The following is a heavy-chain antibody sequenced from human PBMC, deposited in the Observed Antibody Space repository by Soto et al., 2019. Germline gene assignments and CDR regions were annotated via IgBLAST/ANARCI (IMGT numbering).Heavy chain of an antibody. D-gene: IGHD3-10*01. CDR3: ARDPMVRGAPLGFDY. V-gene: IGHV3-21*01. Sequence: EVQLVESGGGLVKPGGSLRLSCAASGFTFSSYSMNWVRQAPGKGPEWVSSISSSSSYIYYADSVKGRFTISRDNAKNSLYLQMNSLRAEDTAVYYCARDPMVRGAPLGFDYWGQGTLVTVSS. J-gene: IGHJ4*02. CDR2: ISSSSSYI. CDR1: GFTFSSYS.